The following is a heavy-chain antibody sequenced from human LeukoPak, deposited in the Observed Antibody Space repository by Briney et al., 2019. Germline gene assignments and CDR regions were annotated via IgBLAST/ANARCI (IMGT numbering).Heavy chain of an antibody. Sequence: GGSLRLSCAASGFTFSDYYLSWIRQAPGKGLEWVSYISSSSSYTNYADSVKGRFTISRDNAKNSLYLQMNSLRAEDTAVYYCARIIHDYGDYTSHWFDPWGQGTLVTVSS. CDR1: GFTFSDYY. D-gene: IGHD4-17*01. J-gene: IGHJ5*02. CDR3: ARIIHDYGDYTSHWFDP. V-gene: IGHV3-11*06. CDR2: ISSSSSYT.